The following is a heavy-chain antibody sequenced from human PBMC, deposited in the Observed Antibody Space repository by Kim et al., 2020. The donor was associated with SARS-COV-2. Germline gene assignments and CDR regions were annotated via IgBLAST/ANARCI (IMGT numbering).Heavy chain of an antibody. D-gene: IGHD6-19*01. CDR3: AKDIGGVIAVADY. V-gene: IGHV3-9*01. Sequence: ADTLKGRVTNARDNAKHSLYLQMNSLRAEDTALYYCAKDIGGVIAVADYWGQGTLVTVSS. J-gene: IGHJ4*02.